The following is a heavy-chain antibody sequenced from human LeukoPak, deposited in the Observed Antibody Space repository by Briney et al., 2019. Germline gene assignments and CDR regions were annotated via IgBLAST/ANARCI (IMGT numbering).Heavy chain of an antibody. D-gene: IGHD5-12*01. J-gene: IGHJ4*02. V-gene: IGHV4-59*08. Sequence: SETLSLTCTVSGGSISSYYWRWIRQPPGKGLEWIGYIYSSGSTNYNPSLKSRVTMSVDTSKNQFSLKLSSVTAADTAVYYCARHGPTREIDYWGQGTLVTVSS. CDR3: ARHGPTREIDY. CDR1: GGSISSYY. CDR2: IYSSGST.